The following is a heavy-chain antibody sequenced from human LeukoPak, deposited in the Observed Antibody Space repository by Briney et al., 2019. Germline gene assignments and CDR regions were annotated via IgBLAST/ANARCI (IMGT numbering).Heavy chain of an antibody. CDR2: IIPIFGTA. V-gene: IGHV1-69*05. J-gene: IGHJ5*02. CDR3: ARGVPYYYDSSGYSREAYNWFDP. Sequence: GASVKVSCKASGGTFSSYAISWVRQAPGQGLEWMGGIIPIFGTANYAQKFRGRVTITTDESTSTAYMELSSLRSKDTAVYYCARGVPYYYDSSGYSREAYNWFDPWGQGTLVTVSS. D-gene: IGHD3-22*01. CDR1: GGTFSSYA.